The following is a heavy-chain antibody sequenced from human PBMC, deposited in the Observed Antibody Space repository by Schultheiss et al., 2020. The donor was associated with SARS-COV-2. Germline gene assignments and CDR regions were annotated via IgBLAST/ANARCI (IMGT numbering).Heavy chain of an antibody. CDR1: GGSISSSSYY. V-gene: IGHV4-39*07. J-gene: IGHJ4*02. D-gene: IGHD6-19*01. Sequence: SQTLSLTCTVSGGSISSSSYYWGWIRQPPGKGLEWIGSIYTSGSTNYNPSLKSRVTMSVDTSKNQFSLKLSSVTAADTAVYYCARDSGSGWRRLDSWGQGTQVTVSS. CDR2: IYTSGST. CDR3: ARDSGSGWRRLDS.